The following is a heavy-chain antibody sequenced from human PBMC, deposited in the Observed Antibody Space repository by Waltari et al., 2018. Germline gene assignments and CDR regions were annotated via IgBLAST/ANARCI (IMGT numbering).Heavy chain of an antibody. J-gene: IGHJ4*02. V-gene: IGHV3-7*01. D-gene: IGHD6-25*01. CDR1: GFDFGTFW. Sequence: EVQLVQSGGGFVHPGGSLRLSCVTSGFDFGTFWMGGVRQAPGKGLEWVANIREDGGDTYYLDSVKGRFTISRDNANNSLYLEMDSLTVEDTGVYYCVTRVAAAGWGQGTLVTVSS. CDR3: VTRVAAAG. CDR2: IREDGGDT.